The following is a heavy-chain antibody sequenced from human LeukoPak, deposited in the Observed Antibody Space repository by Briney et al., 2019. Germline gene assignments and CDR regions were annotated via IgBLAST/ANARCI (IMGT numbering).Heavy chain of an antibody. D-gene: IGHD6-13*01. J-gene: IGHJ6*03. CDR2: ISYDGSNK. V-gene: IGHV3-30*04. CDR3: ARDARSSSWYYYYYYMDV. Sequence: PGGSLRLPCAASGFTFSSYAMHWVRQAPGKGLEWVAVISYDGSNKYYADSVKGRFTISRDNSKNTLYRQMNSLRAEDTAVYYCARDARSSSWYYYYYYMDVWGKGTTVTVSS. CDR1: GFTFSSYA.